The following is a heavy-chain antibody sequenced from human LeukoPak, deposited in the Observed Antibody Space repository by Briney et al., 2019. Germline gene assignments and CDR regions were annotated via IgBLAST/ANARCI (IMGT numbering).Heavy chain of an antibody. J-gene: IGHJ4*02. D-gene: IGHD3-10*01. CDR3: ARVLRPMASQYYFDY. CDR1: GGSISSYY. Sequence: SETLSLTCTVSGGSISSYYWSWIRQPPGKGLEWSGYIYYSGTTSYNPSLKTRVTISIDTSKNQFSLKLSSVTAADTAVYYCARVLRPMASQYYFDYWGQGTLVTVSS. V-gene: IGHV4-59*01. CDR2: IYYSGTT.